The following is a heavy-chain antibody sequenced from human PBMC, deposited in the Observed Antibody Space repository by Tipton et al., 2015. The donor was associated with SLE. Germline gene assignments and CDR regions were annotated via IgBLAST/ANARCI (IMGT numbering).Heavy chain of an antibody. CDR3: ARGAWQWLSGDFDY. CDR2: IYSGGST. CDR1: GFTFSSNY. Sequence: GSLRLSCAASGFTFSSNYMSWVRQAPGKGLEWVSVIYSGGSTYYADSVKGRFTISRDNSKNTLYLQMNSLRAEDTAVYYCARGAWQWLSGDFDYWGQGTLVTVSS. J-gene: IGHJ4*02. V-gene: IGHV3-66*01. D-gene: IGHD6-19*01.